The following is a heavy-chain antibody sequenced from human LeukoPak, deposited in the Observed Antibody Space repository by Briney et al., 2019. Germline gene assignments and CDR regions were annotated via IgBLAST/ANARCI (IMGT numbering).Heavy chain of an antibody. CDR3: ARDVIYYDSSGYCYYFDF. CDR2: IYTSGST. V-gene: IGHV4-4*07. J-gene: IGHJ4*02. CDR1: GGSISSYY. Sequence: SETLSLTCTVSGGSISSYYWSWIRQPAGKGLEWIGRIYTSGSTNYNPSLKSRVTISVDTSKNQFSLKLSSVPAADTAVYYCARDVIYYDSSGYCYYFDFWGQGTLVTVSS. D-gene: IGHD3-22*01.